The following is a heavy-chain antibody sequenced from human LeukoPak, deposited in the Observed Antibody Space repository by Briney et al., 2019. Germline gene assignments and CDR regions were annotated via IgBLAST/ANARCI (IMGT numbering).Heavy chain of an antibody. CDR3: ARGRGYNSFDY. CDR2: INHSGST. Sequence: SETLSLTCTVSGGSISSGDYYWSWIRQPPGKGLEWIGEINHSGSTNYNPSLKSRVTISVDTSKNQFSLKLTSVTAADTAVYYCARGRGYNSFDYWGQGTLVTVSS. CDR1: GGSISSGDYY. V-gene: IGHV4-39*07. D-gene: IGHD3-16*02. J-gene: IGHJ4*02.